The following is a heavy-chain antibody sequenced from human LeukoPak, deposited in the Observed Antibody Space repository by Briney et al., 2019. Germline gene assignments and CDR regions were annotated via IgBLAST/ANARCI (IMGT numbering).Heavy chain of an antibody. V-gene: IGHV1-2*02. CDR3: ARDGPYATNWFDP. J-gene: IGHJ5*02. CDR1: GYTFTGYY. CDR2: IIPNSGGT. Sequence: ASVKVSCKASGYTFTGYYMHWVRQAPGQGLEWMGWIIPNSGGTNYAQKFQGRVTMTRDTSISTAYMELSRLRSDDTAVYYCARDGPYATNWFDPWGQGTLVTVSS. D-gene: IGHD2-2*01.